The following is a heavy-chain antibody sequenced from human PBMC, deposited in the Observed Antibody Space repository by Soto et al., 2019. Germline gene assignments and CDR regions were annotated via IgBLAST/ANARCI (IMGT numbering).Heavy chain of an antibody. CDR2: INHSGST. CDR3: ARDRKRYLVVDYFDY. D-gene: IGHD3-9*01. Sequence: SETLSLTCAVYGGSFSGYYWSWIRQPPGKGLEWIGEINHSGSTNYNPSLKSRVTISVDTSKNQFSLKLSSVTAADTAVYYCARDRKRYLVVDYFDYWGQGTLVTVSS. V-gene: IGHV4-34*01. CDR1: GGSFSGYY. J-gene: IGHJ4*02.